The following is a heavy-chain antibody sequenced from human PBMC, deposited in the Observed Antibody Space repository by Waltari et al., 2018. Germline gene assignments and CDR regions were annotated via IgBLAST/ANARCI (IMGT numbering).Heavy chain of an antibody. Sequence: QVQLQQWGAGLLKPSETLSLTCAVYGGSFSGYYWSWIRQPPGKGLERIGEINHSGSTNYNPSLKSRVTISVDTSKNQFSLKLSSVTAADTAVYYCAATPYSSGWYGIPEGYYFDYWGQGTLVTVSS. CDR1: GGSFSGYY. CDR2: INHSGST. D-gene: IGHD6-19*01. V-gene: IGHV4-34*01. CDR3: AATPYSSGWYGIPEGYYFDY. J-gene: IGHJ4*02.